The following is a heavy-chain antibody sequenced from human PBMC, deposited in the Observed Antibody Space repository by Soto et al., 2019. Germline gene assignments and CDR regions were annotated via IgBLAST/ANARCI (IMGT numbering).Heavy chain of an antibody. V-gene: IGHV3-15*07. CDR1: GFTFSNAW. J-gene: IGHJ6*02. D-gene: IGHD2-2*01. CDR2: IKSKTDGGTT. CDR3: TTWLGYCSSTSCYAYYYYYGMDV. Sequence: GGSLRLSCAASGFTFSNAWMNWVRQAPGKGLEWVGRIKSKTDGGTTNYAAPVKGRFTISRDDSKNTLYLQMNSLKTEDTAVYYCTTWLGYCSSTSCYAYYYYYGMDVWGQGTTVTVSS.